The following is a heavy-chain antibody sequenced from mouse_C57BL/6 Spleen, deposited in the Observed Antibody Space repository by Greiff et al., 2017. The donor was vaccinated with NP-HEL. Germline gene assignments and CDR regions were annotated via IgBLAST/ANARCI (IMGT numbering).Heavy chain of an antibody. D-gene: IGHD3-3*01. CDR2: ISGGGGNT. CDR3: ARQGLAFDY. J-gene: IGHJ2*01. CDR1: GFTFSSYT. Sequence: EVMLVESGGGLVKPGGSLKLSCAASGFTFSSYTMSWVRQTPEKRLEWVATISGGGGNTYYPDSVKGRVTISRDNAKNTLYLQMSSLMSEDTALYYCARQGLAFDYWGQGTTLTVSS. V-gene: IGHV5-9*01.